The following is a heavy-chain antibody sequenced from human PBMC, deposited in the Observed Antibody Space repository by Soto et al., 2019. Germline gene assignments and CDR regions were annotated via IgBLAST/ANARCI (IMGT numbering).Heavy chain of an antibody. CDR1: GGFIIRGGYP. D-gene: IGHD6-13*01. Sequence: SEDLSVTWAVSGGFIIRGGYPLCWIRQPPGKGLEWIGYIYHSGSTYYNPSLKSRVTISVDRSKNQFSLKLSSVTAADTAIYYCVRVLASGYSTSWYLDSLGQGTLVT. CDR3: VRVLASGYSTSWYLDS. CDR2: IYHSGST. V-gene: IGHV4-30-2*01. J-gene: IGHJ4*02.